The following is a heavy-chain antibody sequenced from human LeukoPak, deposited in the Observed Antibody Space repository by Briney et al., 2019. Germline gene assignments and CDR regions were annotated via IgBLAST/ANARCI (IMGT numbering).Heavy chain of an antibody. CDR1: GFTFSSYG. J-gene: IGHJ4*02. CDR2: ISVDGSGT. V-gene: IGHV3-74*01. CDR3: SRGGATC. Sequence: PGGSLRLSCAASGFTFSSYGMHWVRQAPGKGLVWVSHISVDGSGTKYADSVKGRFTISRDNAKNTLYLHMNSLRAEDTAVYFCSRGGATCWGQGTLVTVSS. D-gene: IGHD1-26*01.